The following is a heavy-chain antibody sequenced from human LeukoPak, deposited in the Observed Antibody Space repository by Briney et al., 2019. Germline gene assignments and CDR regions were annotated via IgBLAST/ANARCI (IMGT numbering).Heavy chain of an antibody. D-gene: IGHD3-3*01. Sequence: SQTLSLACPVSGGSLSTSCYDCGWIRDPPGNGREWTGRIYYTGTTYYNPSLKRRVTISVDTSQPPFSLTLSSLTAAPTAVYYCARIGFLQWSIFQQWGQGTLVTVSS. CDR3: ARIGFLQWSIFQQ. CDR1: GGSLSTSCYD. J-gene: IGHJ1*01. V-gene: IGHV4-39*01. CDR2: IYYTGTT.